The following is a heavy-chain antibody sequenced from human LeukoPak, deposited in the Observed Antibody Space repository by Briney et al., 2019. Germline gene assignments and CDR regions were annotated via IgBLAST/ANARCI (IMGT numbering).Heavy chain of an antibody. Sequence: GGSLTLSCPATGFTFSQYYMNWIRQAPGKGLEWVSYISSSSSYTNYADSVKGRFTISRDNAKNSLYLQMNSLRAEDTTVYYCARDFLFAAAACDYWGQGTLVTVSS. CDR2: ISSSSSYT. D-gene: IGHD6-13*01. J-gene: IGHJ4*02. CDR3: ARDFLFAAAACDY. CDR1: GFTFSQYY. V-gene: IGHV3-11*05.